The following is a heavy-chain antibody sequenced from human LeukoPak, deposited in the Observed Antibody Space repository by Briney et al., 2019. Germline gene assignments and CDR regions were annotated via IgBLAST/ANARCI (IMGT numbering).Heavy chain of an antibody. CDR1: GDSISSGSYY. CDR3: ARVRRRPTGVFDY. Sequence: SETLSLTCTVSGDSISSGSYYWSWIRQLPGRGLECIGYISYSGSTYYNPSLKSRVTMSVDTSKNQFSLKLSSVTAADTAVYYWARVRRRPTGVFDYWGQRILVTLS. V-gene: IGHV4-31*03. D-gene: IGHD4-17*01. CDR2: ISYSGST. J-gene: IGHJ4*02.